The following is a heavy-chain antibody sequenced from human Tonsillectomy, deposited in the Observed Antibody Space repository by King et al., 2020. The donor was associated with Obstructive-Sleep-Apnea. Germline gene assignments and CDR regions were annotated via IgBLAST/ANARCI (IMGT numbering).Heavy chain of an antibody. J-gene: IGHJ4*02. CDR3: ARGIFREDYGDYLLDY. CDR2: IYYSGST. CDR1: GGSISSYY. D-gene: IGHD4-17*01. V-gene: IGHV4-59*01. Sequence: QLQESGPGLVKPSETLSLTCTVSGGSISSYYWSWIRQPPGKGLEWIGYIYYSGSTNYNPSLKSRVTISVDTSKNQFSLKLSSVTAADTAVYYCARGIFREDYGDYLLDYWGQGTLVTVSS.